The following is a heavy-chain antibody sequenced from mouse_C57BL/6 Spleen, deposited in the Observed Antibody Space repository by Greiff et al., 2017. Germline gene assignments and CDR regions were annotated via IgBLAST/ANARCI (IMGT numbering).Heavy chain of an antibody. V-gene: IGHV14-3*01. D-gene: IGHD1-1*01. CDR3: ASGGNGSSDWDFDD. Sequence: EVQLQQSVAELVRPGASVKLSCTASGFNIKNTYMHWVKQRPEQGLEWIGRIDPANGNTKYAPKFQGKATITADTSSNTAYLQLSSLTSENTAIYSGASGGNGSSDWDFDDWGTGTTVTVSS. J-gene: IGHJ1*03. CDR2: IDPANGNT. CDR1: GFNIKNTY.